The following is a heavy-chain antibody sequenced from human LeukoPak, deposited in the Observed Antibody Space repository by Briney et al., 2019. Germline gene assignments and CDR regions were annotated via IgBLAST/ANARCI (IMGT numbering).Heavy chain of an antibody. D-gene: IGHD2-2*01. CDR1: GYTFTSYG. Sequence: ASVKVSCKASGYTFTSYGISWVRQAPGQGLEWMGWISAYNGNTNYAQKLQGRVTMTTDTSTSTAYMELRSLRSDDTAVYYCARAYCSSTSCQLEYFDYWGQGTLVTVSS. CDR2: ISAYNGNT. V-gene: IGHV1-18*01. J-gene: IGHJ4*02. CDR3: ARAYCSSTSCQLEYFDY.